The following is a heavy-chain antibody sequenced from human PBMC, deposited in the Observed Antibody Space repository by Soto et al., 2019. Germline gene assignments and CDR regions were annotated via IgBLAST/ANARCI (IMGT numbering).Heavy chain of an antibody. CDR1: GDSVSSNTAS. J-gene: IGHJ5*02. D-gene: IGHD1-1*01. Sequence: HSQTLSLTCAISGDSVSSNTASWNWIRQSPSRGLEWLGRTYFRSKWYNDYAVSVKSRIIINPDTSNNQFSLQLNSVTPEDTAVYLWPKRDTLGPNTAYALPPGGQEILLTVSS. CDR3: PKRDTLGPNTAYALPP. CDR2: TYFRSKWYN. V-gene: IGHV6-1*01.